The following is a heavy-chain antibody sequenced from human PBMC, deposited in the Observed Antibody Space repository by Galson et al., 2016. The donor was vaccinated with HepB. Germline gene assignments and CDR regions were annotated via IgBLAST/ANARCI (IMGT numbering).Heavy chain of an antibody. Sequence: SLRLSCAVSDLASSGFTFTDYFVDWVRQAPGKGLEWIGRSRNKGSGYSTQYAASVQGRFTMSRDASMNSLYLQMNSLKTEDTAVYYCARLHYDGSVFHPFDCWGQGTLVTVS. CDR3: ARLHYDGSVFHPFDC. J-gene: IGHJ4*02. V-gene: IGHV3-72*01. D-gene: IGHD3-22*01. CDR1: GFTFTDYF. CDR2: SRNKGSGYST.